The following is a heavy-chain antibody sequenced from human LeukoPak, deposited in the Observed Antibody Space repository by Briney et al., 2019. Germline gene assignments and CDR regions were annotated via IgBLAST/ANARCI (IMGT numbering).Heavy chain of an antibody. Sequence: SETLSLTCTVSGGSISSYYWSWIRQPPRKGLEWIGYIYYSVSTNYNPSLKSRVTISVDTSKNQFSLKLSSVTAADTAVYYCARGGRESGHSLEWLLSGSDYYYMDVWGEGTTVTVSS. J-gene: IGHJ6*03. CDR2: IYYSVST. CDR3: ARGGRESGHSLEWLLSGSDYYYMDV. D-gene: IGHD3-3*01. V-gene: IGHV4-59*01. CDR1: GGSISSYY.